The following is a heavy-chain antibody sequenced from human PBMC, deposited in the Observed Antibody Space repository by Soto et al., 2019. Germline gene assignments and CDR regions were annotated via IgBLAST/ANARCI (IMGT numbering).Heavy chain of an antibody. V-gene: IGHV1-46*01. CDR1: GDTFTDYY. CDR2: VNPSVGHT. Sequence: QVQLVQSGAEVKKPGASVKVSCKASGDTFTDYYIHWVRQAPGQGLEWMGTVNPSVGHTTYAQHCLGRMSMTRDTSTSTLYMELTSLPSEDTAVYYCARGGHVVVGTAALDYWGQGTLVTVSS. D-gene: IGHD2-21*02. CDR3: ARGGHVVVGTAALDY. J-gene: IGHJ4*02.